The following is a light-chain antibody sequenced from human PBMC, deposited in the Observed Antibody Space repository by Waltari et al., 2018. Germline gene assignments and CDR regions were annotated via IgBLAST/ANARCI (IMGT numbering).Light chain of an antibody. CDR2: DVS. V-gene: IGLV2-11*01. J-gene: IGLJ3*02. CDR1: SSDIGGYNS. Sequence: QAALTQPPSVSGSPGQSVTISCTGTSSDIGGYNSVSWYQLYPGKAPKLMTYDVSNRPAGVSVRVSGSKSGNTASRTISGLQAEDEADYYCSSFAGSNTYWVFGGGTRLTVL. CDR3: SSFAGSNTYWV.